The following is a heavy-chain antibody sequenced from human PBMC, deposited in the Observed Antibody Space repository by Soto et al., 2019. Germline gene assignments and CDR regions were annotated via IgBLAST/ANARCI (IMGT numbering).Heavy chain of an antibody. V-gene: IGHV3-33*01. CDR2: IWYDGSNK. D-gene: IGHD6-13*01. Sequence: QVQLVESGGGVVQPGRSLRLSCAASGFTFSSYGMHWVRQAPGKGLEWVAVIWYDGSNKYYADSVKGRFTISRDNSKNTLYLQMNSLRAEDTAVYYCARDRVQQLVHLPYYYYGMDVWGQGTTVTVSS. J-gene: IGHJ6*02. CDR1: GFTFSSYG. CDR3: ARDRVQQLVHLPYYYYGMDV.